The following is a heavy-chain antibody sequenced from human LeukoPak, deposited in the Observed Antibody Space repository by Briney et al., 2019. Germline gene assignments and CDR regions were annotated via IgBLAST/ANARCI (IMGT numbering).Heavy chain of an antibody. CDR2: IYPGDSDT. Sequence: GESLKISCQGSGYRFTNYWIGWVRQMPGKGLEWMGLIYPGDSDTRYSPSFQGQVTISADKSISTAYLQWSSLKASDTAMYYCARHYYGSGSYYLDYGGQGTRATVSS. V-gene: IGHV5-51*01. CDR3: ARHYYGSGSYYLDY. J-gene: IGHJ4*02. D-gene: IGHD3-10*01. CDR1: GYRFTNYW.